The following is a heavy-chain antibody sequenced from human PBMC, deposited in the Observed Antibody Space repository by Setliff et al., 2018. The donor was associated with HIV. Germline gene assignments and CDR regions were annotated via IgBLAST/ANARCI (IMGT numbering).Heavy chain of an antibody. CDR3: ARHSRTAVPTIDY. CDR1: GGSISSSSYY. D-gene: IGHD4-17*01. CDR2: IYYSGST. J-gene: IGHJ4*02. Sequence: PSETLSLTCTVSGGSISSSSYYWGWIRQPPGKGLEWIGSIYYSGSTYYNPSLKSRVTISVDTSRNQFSLKVTSLTAADTAVYYCARHSRTAVPTIDYWGQGTLVTVSS. V-gene: IGHV4-39*01.